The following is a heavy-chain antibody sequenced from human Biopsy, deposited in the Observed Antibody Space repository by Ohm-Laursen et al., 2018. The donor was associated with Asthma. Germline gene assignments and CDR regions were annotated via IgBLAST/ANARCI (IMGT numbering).Heavy chain of an antibody. CDR1: GYTFINYA. Sequence: ASVKVSCKASGYTFINYAIHWVRQAPGQRLEWMGWINAGNGNTKYSQKFQGRVTITRDTSASTAYMDLSSLRSEDTAVYYCARTYYDFLTGQVHDAFAIWGQGTVVTVSS. CDR3: ARTYYDFLTGQVHDAFAI. V-gene: IGHV1-3*01. D-gene: IGHD3-9*01. J-gene: IGHJ3*02. CDR2: INAGNGNT.